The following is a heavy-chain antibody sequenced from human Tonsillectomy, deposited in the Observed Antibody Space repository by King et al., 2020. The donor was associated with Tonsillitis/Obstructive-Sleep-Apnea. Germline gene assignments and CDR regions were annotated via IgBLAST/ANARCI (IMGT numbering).Heavy chain of an antibody. D-gene: IGHD4-17*01. J-gene: IGHJ3*02. CDR2: ISSSSSAM. Sequence: VQLVESGGGLVQPGGSLRLSCAASGFTFSSYVMNWVRQAPGKGLEWVSYISSSSSAMYYADSVKGRCTISRDNAKNSLFLQMNSLRDEDTAVYYCARDYYGAYLDTFDIWGQGTMVTVSS. CDR1: GFTFSSYV. CDR3: ARDYYGAYLDTFDI. V-gene: IGHV3-48*02.